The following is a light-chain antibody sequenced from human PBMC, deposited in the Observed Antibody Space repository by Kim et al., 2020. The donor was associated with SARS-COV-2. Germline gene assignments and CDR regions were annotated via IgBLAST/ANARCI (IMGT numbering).Light chain of an antibody. CDR3: QKCDSAPWT. V-gene: IGKV1-27*01. Sequence: ASVGDRITITCRASQDISNYLAWFQLKPGKAPKLLIYAASALQPGVPSRFSGSGSGTDFTLTVTSLQPEDVATYYCQKCDSAPWTFGQGTKVNIK. J-gene: IGKJ1*01. CDR1: QDISNY. CDR2: AAS.